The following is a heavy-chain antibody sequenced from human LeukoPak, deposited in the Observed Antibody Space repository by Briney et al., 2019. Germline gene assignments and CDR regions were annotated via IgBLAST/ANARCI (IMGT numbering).Heavy chain of an antibody. D-gene: IGHD6-13*01. CDR2: ISGSGGST. Sequence: GGSLRLSCAASGFTFSSYAMSWVRQAPGKGLEWVSAISGSGGSTYYADSVKGRFTISRDNSENTLYLQMNSLRAEDTAVYYCAKDKAAAEGFDYWGQGTLVTVSS. J-gene: IGHJ4*02. V-gene: IGHV3-23*01. CDR1: GFTFSSYA. CDR3: AKDKAAAEGFDY.